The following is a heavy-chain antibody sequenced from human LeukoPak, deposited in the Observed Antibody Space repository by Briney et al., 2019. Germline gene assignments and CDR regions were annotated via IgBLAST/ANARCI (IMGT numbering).Heavy chain of an antibody. Sequence: SETLSLTCTISGGSISSYFWSWLRQPPGKGLEWIGYIYYTGSTNYNPSLKSRVIISLDTSKNQFSLKLSSVTVADTAVYYCARDGSDHFDYWGQGTLVTVSS. CDR3: ARDGSDHFDY. CDR2: IYYTGST. J-gene: IGHJ4*02. D-gene: IGHD1-26*01. CDR1: GGSISSYF. V-gene: IGHV4-59*01.